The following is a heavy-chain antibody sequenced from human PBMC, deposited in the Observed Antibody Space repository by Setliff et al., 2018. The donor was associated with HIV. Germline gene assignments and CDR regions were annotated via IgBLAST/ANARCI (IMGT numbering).Heavy chain of an antibody. CDR3: ARGPNYYDRGSYYNFDY. V-gene: IGHV1-2*02. CDR2: INPNSGGT. J-gene: IGHJ4*02. D-gene: IGHD3-22*01. CDR1: GYTFTAYY. Sequence: ASVKVSCKASGYTFTAYYLHWVRQAPGQGLEWMGWINPNSGGTDYAQKFRGRITMTRDTSISTAYMGLSRLTSDDTAVYYCARGPNYYDRGSYYNFDYWGEGTLVTVSS.